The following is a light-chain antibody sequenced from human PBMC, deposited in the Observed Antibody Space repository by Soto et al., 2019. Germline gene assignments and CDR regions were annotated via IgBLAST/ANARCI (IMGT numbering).Light chain of an antibody. CDR1: QSVNSN. CDR2: GAS. Sequence: EMVMTHSQATLSVSPCERATLSFSASQSVNSNLAWYQQKPGQAPRLLIYGASSRATGIPDRFSGSGSGTDFTLTISRLEPEDFAVYYCQQYGSSTWTFGQGTKVDI. V-gene: IGKV3-20*01. CDR3: QQYGSSTWT. J-gene: IGKJ1*01.